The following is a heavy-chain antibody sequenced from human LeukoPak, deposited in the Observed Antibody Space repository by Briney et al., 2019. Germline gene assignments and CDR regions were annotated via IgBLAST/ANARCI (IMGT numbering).Heavy chain of an antibody. J-gene: IGHJ4*02. CDR3: ARQGPTWPFDY. V-gene: IGHV6-1*01. CDR2: TYYRSKWYD. CDR1: GDSVSSNSAA. Sequence: SQTLSLTCAISGDSVSSNSAAWNWIRPSPSRGLEWLGRTYYRSKWYDDYAVSVKSRITINPDTSKNQFSLLLHSVTPEDTAVYYCARQGPTWPFDYWGQGTRVTVSS. D-gene: IGHD5-24*01.